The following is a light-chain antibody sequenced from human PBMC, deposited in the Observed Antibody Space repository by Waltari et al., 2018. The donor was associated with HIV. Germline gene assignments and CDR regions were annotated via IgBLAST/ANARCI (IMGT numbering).Light chain of an antibody. CDR3: AAWDDSLSHVV. J-gene: IGLJ2*01. V-gene: IGLV1-47*01. CDR2: RNN. Sequence: QSVLTQPPSASGTPGQRVTIPCSGSSSNIGSNYVYWYQQLPGTAPKLLIYRNNQRPSGVPDRFSGSKSGTSASLAISGLRSEDEADYYCAAWDDSLSHVVFGGGTKLTVL. CDR1: SSNIGSNY.